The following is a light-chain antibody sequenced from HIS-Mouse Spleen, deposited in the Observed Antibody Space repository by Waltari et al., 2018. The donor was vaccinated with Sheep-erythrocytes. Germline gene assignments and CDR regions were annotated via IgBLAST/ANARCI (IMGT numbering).Light chain of an antibody. CDR2: GKN. Sequence: SSELTQDPAVSVALGQTVRITCQGDRLRSYYASWYQQKPGQAPVLVIYGKNNRTSVVPDRFSGSGSGTTASLTITGAQAEDEADYYCNSRDSSGNHVVFGGGTKLTVL. J-gene: IGLJ2*01. CDR3: NSRDSSGNHVV. CDR1: RLRSYY. V-gene: IGLV3-19*01.